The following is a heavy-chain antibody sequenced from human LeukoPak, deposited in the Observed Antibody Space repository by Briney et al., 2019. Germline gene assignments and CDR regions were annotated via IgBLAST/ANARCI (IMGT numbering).Heavy chain of an antibody. D-gene: IGHD6-13*01. V-gene: IGHV4-39*01. CDR1: GGSISSSSYY. CDR2: IYYSGST. CDR3: ARRNSSSWRTYFDY. Sequence: ASETLSLICTVSGGSISSSSYYWGWIRQPPGKGLEWIGSIYYSGSTYYNPSLKSRVTISVDTSKNQFSLKLSSVTAADTAVYYCARRNSSSWRTYFDYWGQGNQVAVFS. J-gene: IGHJ4*02.